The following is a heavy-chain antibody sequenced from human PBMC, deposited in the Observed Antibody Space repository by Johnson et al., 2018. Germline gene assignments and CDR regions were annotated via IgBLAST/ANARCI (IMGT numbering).Heavy chain of an antibody. CDR2: IYPGDSDT. J-gene: IGHJ6*02. D-gene: IGHD3-3*01. Sequence: VQLVQSGAEVKKPGESLKISCKGSGYSFTNYWIGWVRQMPGKGLEWMGIIYPGDSDTRYSPSFQGQVTISADKSISTAYLEWSSLKASDTAIYYCARRGDFWSGSHYYYGMDVWGQGTTVTVSS. CDR1: GYSFTNYW. V-gene: IGHV5-51*01. CDR3: ARRGDFWSGSHYYYGMDV.